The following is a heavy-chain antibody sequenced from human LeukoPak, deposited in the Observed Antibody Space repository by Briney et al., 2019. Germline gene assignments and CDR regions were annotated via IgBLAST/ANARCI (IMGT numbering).Heavy chain of an antibody. D-gene: IGHD1-26*01. CDR1: GGSISGHY. V-gene: IGHV4-59*11. Sequence: PSETLSLTCTVSGGSISGHYWSWIRQPPGERLEWIGYVYDSGSTNYNPSLSSRVTISLDTSKNQFSLKLTSVTAADTAVYYCARLSGKWTWGQGTLVTVSS. CDR3: ARLSGKWT. J-gene: IGHJ5*02. CDR2: VYDSGST.